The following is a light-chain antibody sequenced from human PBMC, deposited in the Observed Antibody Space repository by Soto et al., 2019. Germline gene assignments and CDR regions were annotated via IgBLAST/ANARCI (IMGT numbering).Light chain of an antibody. J-gene: IGKJ4*01. CDR1: QSISTC. Sequence: DIQMTQSPSTLSASVGDRVTITCRASQSISTCLAWYQQKSGRAPRLLISAASSLQTGVPSRFSGSGFWTDFTLTIRSLQPEDFATYFCQQFRGYPATFGEGTKVEIK. CDR3: QQFRGYPAT. CDR2: AAS. V-gene: IGKV1-5*01.